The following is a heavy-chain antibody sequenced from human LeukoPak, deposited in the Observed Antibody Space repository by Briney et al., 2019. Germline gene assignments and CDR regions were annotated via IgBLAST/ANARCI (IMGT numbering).Heavy chain of an antibody. J-gene: IGHJ4*02. CDR2: ISSSGSTI. V-gene: IGHV3-11*01. CDR3: AKVSIPHYYYDSSGYYYDY. CDR1: GFTFSDYY. D-gene: IGHD3-22*01. Sequence: PGGSLRLSCAASGFTFSDYYMSWIRQAPGKGLEWVSYISSSGSTIYYADSVKGRFTISRDNAKNSLYLQMNSLRAEDTAVYYCAKVSIPHYYYDSSGYYYDYWGQGTLVTVSS.